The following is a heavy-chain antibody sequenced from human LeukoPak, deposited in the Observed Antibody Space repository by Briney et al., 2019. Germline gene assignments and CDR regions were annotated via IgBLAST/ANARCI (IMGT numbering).Heavy chain of an antibody. V-gene: IGHV3-74*01. D-gene: IGHD3-10*01. CDR3: ARDRGIGGGFDY. CDR1: GFTFSDYW. J-gene: IGHJ4*02. CDR2: MNIDGSSI. Sequence: PGGSLRLSCAASGFTFSDYWMYWFRQAPGEGLVWVSRMNIDGSSISYADSVKGRFTMSRDNAKNTLYLQMNSLRAEDTAVYYCARDRGIGGGFDYWGQGTLVTVSS.